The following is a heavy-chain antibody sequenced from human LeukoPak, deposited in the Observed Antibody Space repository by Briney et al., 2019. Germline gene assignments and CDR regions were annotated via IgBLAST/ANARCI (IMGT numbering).Heavy chain of an antibody. Sequence: PGGSLRLSCAASGCTFSSYAMSWVRQAPGKGLEWVSAISGSGASRYYADSVKGRFTISRDNSKNTLYLQMNSLRAEDTAIYYCASPGPGYCSSSSCYHRSWGQGTLVTVSS. V-gene: IGHV3-23*01. CDR3: ASPGPGYCSSSSCYHRS. CDR1: GCTFSSYA. CDR2: ISGSGASR. D-gene: IGHD2-2*01. J-gene: IGHJ4*02.